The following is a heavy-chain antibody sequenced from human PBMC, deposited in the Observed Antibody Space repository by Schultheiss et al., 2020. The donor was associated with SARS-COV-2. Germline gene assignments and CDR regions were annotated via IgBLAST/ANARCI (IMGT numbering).Heavy chain of an antibody. Sequence: ETLSLTCAVYGGSFSGYYWSWIRQPPGKGLEWVSAISGSGGSTYYADSVKGRFTISRDNSKNTLYLQMNSLRAEDTAAYYCAVVASTQVGAFDVWGQGTTGTGSS. V-gene: IGHV3-23*01. J-gene: IGHJ3*01. CDR3: AVVASTQVGAFDV. CDR2: ISGSGGST. D-gene: IGHD2-15*01. CDR1: GGSFSGYY.